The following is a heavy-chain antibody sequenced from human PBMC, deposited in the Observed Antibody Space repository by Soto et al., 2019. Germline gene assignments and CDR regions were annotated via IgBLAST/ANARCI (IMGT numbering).Heavy chain of an antibody. D-gene: IGHD3-10*01. CDR1: GGSFIGYY. J-gene: IGHJ5*02. Sequence: PSDTRSLTGAVDGGSFIGYYWRWMRQPPGKGLEWIGEMKHSGSTNYNPSLKSRVTISVDTSKNQLSLQLSSVPAADTAVYYSARSPPTVRGPVLRWLDPWGQGPPVTVSS. CDR3: ARSPPTVRGPVLRWLDP. CDR2: MKHSGST. V-gene: IGHV4-34*01.